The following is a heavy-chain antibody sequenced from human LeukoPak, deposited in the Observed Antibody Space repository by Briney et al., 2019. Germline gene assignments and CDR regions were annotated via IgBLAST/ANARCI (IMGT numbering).Heavy chain of an antibody. J-gene: IGHJ5*02. CDR3: ARLNYYGSGTYYWFDP. CDR1: GGSISSYY. D-gene: IGHD3-10*01. Sequence: SETLSLTCTVSGGSISSYYWSWIRQPPGKGLEWIGYISNGGNTNYNPSLKSRVTISVDTSKNQFPLKLSSVTAADTAVYYCARLNYYGSGTYYWFDPWGQGTLVTVSS. CDR2: ISNGGNT. V-gene: IGHV4-59*01.